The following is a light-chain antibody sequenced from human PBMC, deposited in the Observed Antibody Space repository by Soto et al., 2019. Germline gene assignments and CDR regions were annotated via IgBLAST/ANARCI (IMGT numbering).Light chain of an antibody. CDR1: NSDVGRYNS. CDR3: FSYTANDNWV. J-gene: IGLJ3*02. V-gene: IGLV2-11*01. Sequence: SVLSPPHSVSGSPGQSFTISCTGTNSDVGRYNSVSWYQQLPGKAPKIIISAVRQRPSGIPDRFSGSKSGHTASLTISGLQADDEADYFCFSYTANDNWVFGGGTKVTVL. CDR2: AVR.